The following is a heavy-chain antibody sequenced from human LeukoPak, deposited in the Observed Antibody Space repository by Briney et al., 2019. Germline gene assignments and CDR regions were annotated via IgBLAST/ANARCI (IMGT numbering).Heavy chain of an antibody. J-gene: IGHJ4*02. Sequence: GGSLRLSCAASGFIFSTYTMSWVRQAPGKGLEWVSVIYSGGSTYYADSVKGRFTISRDNSKNTLYLQMNSLRAEDTAVYYCARKYSYGPFDYWGQGTLVTVSS. CDR2: IYSGGST. CDR1: GFIFSTYT. CDR3: ARKYSYGPFDY. D-gene: IGHD5-18*01. V-gene: IGHV3-53*01.